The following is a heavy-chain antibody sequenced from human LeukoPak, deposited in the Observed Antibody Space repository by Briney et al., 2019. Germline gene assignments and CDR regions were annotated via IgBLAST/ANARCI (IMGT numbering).Heavy chain of an antibody. V-gene: IGHV1-58*01. CDR3: AGGYSYGLYGMDV. J-gene: IGHJ6*04. Sequence: GASVRVSFKASGFTFTISAVQRVRQARGKRGEGIGWIVVGSGNTNYTQKFQERVTITRDMSTSTAYMELSSLRSEDTAVYFCAGGYSYGLYGMDVWGKGTTVTVSS. CDR1: GFTFTISA. CDR2: IVVGSGNT. D-gene: IGHD5-18*01.